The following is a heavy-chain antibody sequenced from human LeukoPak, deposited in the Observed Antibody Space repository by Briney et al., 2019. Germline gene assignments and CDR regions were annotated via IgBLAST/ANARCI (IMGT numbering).Heavy chain of an antibody. J-gene: IGHJ3*02. Sequence: PGGSLRLSCTAPGFTVSSNHMTWVRQAPGKGLQWVSVIYGGGTTYYADSVKGRFTISRDSSTSTLWLQMNSLRAEDTAVYYCARALENLAFDIWGQGTMVTVSS. CDR1: GFTVSSNH. V-gene: IGHV3-66*01. CDR3: ARALENLAFDI. D-gene: IGHD1-1*01. CDR2: IYGGGTT.